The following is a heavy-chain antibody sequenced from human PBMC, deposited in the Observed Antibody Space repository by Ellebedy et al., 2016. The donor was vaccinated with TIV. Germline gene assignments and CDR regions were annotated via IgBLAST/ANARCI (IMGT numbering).Heavy chain of an antibody. CDR2: INPNSGGT. Sequence: ASVKVSCKASGYTFTGYYMHWVRQVPGQGLEWMGWINPNSGGTKYTQNFQGWVTMTRDTSISTAYIELGRLTSDDTAMYYCAGGNGYSAFDYWGQGTLVTVSS. D-gene: IGHD3-3*01. CDR1: GYTFTGYY. CDR3: AGGNGYSAFDY. J-gene: IGHJ4*02. V-gene: IGHV1-2*04.